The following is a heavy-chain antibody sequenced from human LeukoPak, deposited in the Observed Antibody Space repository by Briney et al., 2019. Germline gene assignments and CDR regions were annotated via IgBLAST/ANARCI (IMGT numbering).Heavy chain of an antibody. CDR2: ISAYNGNT. CDR3: ARGRPGSVRAPTNY. J-gene: IGHJ4*02. V-gene: IGHV1-18*01. D-gene: IGHD1-14*01. CDR1: GYTFTSYG. Sequence: GASVKVSCKASGYTFTSYGISWVRQAPGQGLEWMGWISAYNGNTNYAQKLQGRVTMTTDTSTSTAYMELRSLGSDDTAVYYCARGRPGSVRAPTNYWGQGTLVTVSS.